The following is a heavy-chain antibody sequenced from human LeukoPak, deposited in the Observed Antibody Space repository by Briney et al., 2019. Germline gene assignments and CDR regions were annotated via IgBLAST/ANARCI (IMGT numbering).Heavy chain of an antibody. J-gene: IGHJ4*02. CDR2: ISGSGGTT. CDR1: GFTFSSYS. CDR3: AAQWLVSG. D-gene: IGHD6-19*01. V-gene: IGHV3-23*01. Sequence: GGSLRLSCAASGFTFSSYSMNWVRQAPGKGLEWVPGISGSGGTTYYADSVKGRFTISRDNSKNTLYLQMNSLTADDTAVYYCAAQWLVSGGGQGTLVTVSS.